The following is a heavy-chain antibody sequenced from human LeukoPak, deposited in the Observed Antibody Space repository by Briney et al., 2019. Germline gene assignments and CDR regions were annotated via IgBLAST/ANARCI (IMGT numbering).Heavy chain of an antibody. D-gene: IGHD3-3*01. Sequence: GGSLRLSCGASRFTFSNYWMSWVRHAPGQGLVWVSRIKGDGISTNYADSVKGRFTISRDIAKNTLYLQMNSLRAEDTGVYYCAKDHYWSIDYWGRGTLVTVSS. CDR3: AKDHYWSIDY. CDR2: IKGDGIST. V-gene: IGHV3-74*01. CDR1: RFTFSNYW. J-gene: IGHJ4*02.